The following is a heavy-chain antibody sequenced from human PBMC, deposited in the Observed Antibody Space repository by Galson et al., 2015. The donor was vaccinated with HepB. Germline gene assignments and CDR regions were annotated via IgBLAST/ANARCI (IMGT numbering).Heavy chain of an antibody. CDR1: GGSISSGGYY. CDR3: ARFVRYCSSTSCSRWFDP. Sequence: TLSLTCTVSGGSISSGGYYWSWIRQHPGKGLEWIGYIYYSGSTYYNPSLKSRVTISVNTSKNQFSLKLSSVTAADTAVYYCARFVRYCSSTSCSRWFDPWGQGTLVTVSS. V-gene: IGHV4-31*03. J-gene: IGHJ5*02. D-gene: IGHD2-2*01. CDR2: IYYSGST.